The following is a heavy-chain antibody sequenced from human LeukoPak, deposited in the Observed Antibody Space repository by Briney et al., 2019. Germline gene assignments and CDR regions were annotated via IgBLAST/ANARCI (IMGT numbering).Heavy chain of an antibody. Sequence: PGGSLRLSCAASGFTFSSYWMHWVRQAPGKGLVWVSRIYTEGRTTSYADSVKGRFTISRDNAKNTLYLQMNSLRAEDTAVYYCARDLGITIFGVVNPLDAFDIWGQGTMVTVS. CDR2: IYTEGRTT. CDR1: GFTFSSYW. J-gene: IGHJ3*02. V-gene: IGHV3-74*01. CDR3: ARDLGITIFGVVNPLDAFDI. D-gene: IGHD3-3*01.